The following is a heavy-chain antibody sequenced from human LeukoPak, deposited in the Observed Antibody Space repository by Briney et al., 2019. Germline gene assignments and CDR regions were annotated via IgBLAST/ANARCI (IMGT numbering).Heavy chain of an antibody. V-gene: IGHV4-34*01. CDR3: ARDTSAYYYGSGSYSDWYFDL. D-gene: IGHD3-10*01. J-gene: IGHJ2*01. CDR2: INHSGST. CDR1: GGSFSGYY. Sequence: SETLSLTCAVYGGSFSGYYWSWIRQPPGKGLEWIGEINHSGSTNYNPSLKSRVTISVDTSKNQFSLKLSSVTAADTAVYYCARDTSAYYYGSGSYSDWYFDLWGRGTLVTVSS.